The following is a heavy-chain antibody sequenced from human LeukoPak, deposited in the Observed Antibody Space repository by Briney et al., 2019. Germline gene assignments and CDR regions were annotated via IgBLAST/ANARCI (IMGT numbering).Heavy chain of an antibody. CDR2: INNDGSTT. V-gene: IGHV3-74*01. CDR3: ARVSGPGMNEYFHL. J-gene: IGHJ1*01. CDR1: GFTFSSYW. Sequence: PGGSLRLSCAASGFTFSSYWMSWVRQAPGKGLVWVSRINNDGSTTRYADSVKGRFTISRDNAKNTLYLQMNSLRAEDTAVYYCARVSGPGMNEYFHLWGQGTLVTVSS. D-gene: IGHD3-10*01.